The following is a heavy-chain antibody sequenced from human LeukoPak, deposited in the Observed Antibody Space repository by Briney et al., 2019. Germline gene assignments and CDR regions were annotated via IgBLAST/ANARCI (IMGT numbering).Heavy chain of an antibody. Sequence: GGSLRLSCAASGFTFSSYGMSWVRQAPGKGLEWVAVISYDGSNKYYADSVKGRFTISRDNSKNTLYLQMNSLRAEDTAVYYCARDLSHDYGDVDVWGKGTTVTVSS. D-gene: IGHD4-17*01. V-gene: IGHV3-30*03. CDR3: ARDLSHDYGDVDV. CDR2: ISYDGSNK. J-gene: IGHJ6*04. CDR1: GFTFSSYG.